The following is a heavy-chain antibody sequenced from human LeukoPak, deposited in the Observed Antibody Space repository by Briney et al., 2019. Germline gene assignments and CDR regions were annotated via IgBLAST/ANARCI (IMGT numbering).Heavy chain of an antibody. Sequence: KASETLSLTCTVSGGSISSYYWSWIRQPPGKGLEWIGYIYYSGSTNYNPPLKSRVTISVDTSKNQFSLKLSSVTAADTAVYYCARGLEWLLYFDYWGQGTLVTVSS. CDR3: ARGLEWLLYFDY. V-gene: IGHV4-59*01. CDR1: GGSISSYY. D-gene: IGHD3-3*01. J-gene: IGHJ4*02. CDR2: IYYSGST.